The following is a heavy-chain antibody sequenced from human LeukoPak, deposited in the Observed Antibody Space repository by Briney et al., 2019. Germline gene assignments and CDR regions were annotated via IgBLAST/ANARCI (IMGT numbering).Heavy chain of an antibody. Sequence: SETLSLTCAVYGGSFSGYYWSWIRQPPGKGLEWIGEINHSGSTNYNPSLKSRVTISVDTSKNQFSLKLSSVTAADTAVYYCARAPDSSGPHDYWGQGTLVTVSS. CDR1: GGSFSGYY. V-gene: IGHV4-34*01. CDR2: INHSGST. D-gene: IGHD3-22*01. CDR3: ARAPDSSGPHDY. J-gene: IGHJ4*02.